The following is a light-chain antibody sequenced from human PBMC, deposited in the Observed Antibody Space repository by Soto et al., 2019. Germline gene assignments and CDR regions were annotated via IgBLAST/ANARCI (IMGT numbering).Light chain of an antibody. V-gene: IGKV1-5*03. Sequence: DIRMTQSPSTLSASVGDRVTITCRASQTISNWLAWYQQKPGKAPKFLIYTVSTLESGVPSRFSGAGSGTEFSLTISSLQPDDFATYYCQQYKTYPWTFGQGTKV. CDR2: TVS. CDR3: QQYKTYPWT. J-gene: IGKJ1*01. CDR1: QTISNW.